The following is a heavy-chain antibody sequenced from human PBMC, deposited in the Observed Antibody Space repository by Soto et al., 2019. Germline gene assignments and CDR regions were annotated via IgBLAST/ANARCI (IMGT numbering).Heavy chain of an antibody. D-gene: IGHD1-1*01. CDR3: AKQGRTGYYFDY. V-gene: IGHV3-23*01. CDR2: ISASGGST. CDR1: GFTFSSYA. Sequence: GGSMRLCCAASGFTFSSYAMRWVRQATGKGLEWVSHISASGGSTYYADSVKGRFTISRDNSKNTLYLQMNSLRAEDTSVYYCAKQGRTGYYFDYWGQGALVTVSS. J-gene: IGHJ4*02.